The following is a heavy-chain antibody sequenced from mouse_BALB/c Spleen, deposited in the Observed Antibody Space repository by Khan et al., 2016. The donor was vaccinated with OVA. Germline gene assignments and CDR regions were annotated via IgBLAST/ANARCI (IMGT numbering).Heavy chain of an antibody. CDR2: INTYTGEP. J-gene: IGHJ1*01. CDR3: ARMKPHWYCDL. Sequence: QIQLVQSGPELKKPGETVKISCKASGYTFTNYGINWVKQAPGKGLKWMGWINTYTGEPTYADDFKGRFAFSLETSASTAYLQINILKNEDTAKYFCARMKPHWYCDLWGAGTTVTVSS. CDR1: GYTFTNYG. V-gene: IGHV9-3-1*01.